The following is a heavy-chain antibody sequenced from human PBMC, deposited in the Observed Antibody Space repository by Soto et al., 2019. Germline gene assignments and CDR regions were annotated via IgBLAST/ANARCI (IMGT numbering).Heavy chain of an antibody. J-gene: IGHJ6*02. D-gene: IGHD6-6*01. Sequence: HGESLKISCKGSGYSFTSYWIGWVRQMPGKGLEWMGIIYPGDSDTRYSPSFQGQVTISADESISTAYLQWSSLKASDTAMYYCARLAARPPSAYYYGMDVWGQGTTVTVSS. CDR2: IYPGDSDT. CDR3: ARLAARPPSAYYYGMDV. V-gene: IGHV5-51*01. CDR1: GYSFTSYW.